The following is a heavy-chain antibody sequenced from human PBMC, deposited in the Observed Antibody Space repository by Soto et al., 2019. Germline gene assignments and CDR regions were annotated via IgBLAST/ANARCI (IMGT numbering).Heavy chain of an antibody. Sequence: GGSLRLSCAASGFTFSNYWMHWVRQAPGKGLVWVSRINSDGISTRYADSVKGRFTISRDNAKNTLYLQMNSLRAEDTAVYYCARGPTTTDILTPIDYWGQGTLVTVSS. CDR3: ARGPTTTDILTPIDY. CDR2: INSDGIST. CDR1: GFTFSNYW. J-gene: IGHJ4*02. D-gene: IGHD1-26*01. V-gene: IGHV3-74*01.